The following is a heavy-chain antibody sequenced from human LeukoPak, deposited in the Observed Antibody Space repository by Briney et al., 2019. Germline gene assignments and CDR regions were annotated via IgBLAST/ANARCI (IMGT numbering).Heavy chain of an antibody. V-gene: IGHV1-8*01. Sequence: ASVSVSCKASGYTFTNYDINWVRQASGQGLEWMGWMNPNSGYTGSAQKFQGRVTMTSNTSISTAYMELSSLRSEDTAVYYCARGLRREQQLLRAFDYWGQGTPVTVSS. D-gene: IGHD6-13*01. J-gene: IGHJ4*02. CDR1: GYTFTNYD. CDR3: ARGLRREQQLLRAFDY. CDR2: MNPNSGYT.